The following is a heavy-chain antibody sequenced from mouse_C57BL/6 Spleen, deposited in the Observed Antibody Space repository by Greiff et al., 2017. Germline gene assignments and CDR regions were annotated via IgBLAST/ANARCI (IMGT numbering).Heavy chain of an antibody. CDR3: ARQGDGYYPYFDY. V-gene: IGHV5-9*01. CDR2: ISGGGGNT. CDR1: GFTFSSYT. Sequence: EVQGVESGGGLVKPGGSLKLSCAASGFTFSSYTMSWVRQTPEKRLEWVATISGGGGNTYYPDSVKGRFTISRDNAKNTLYLQMSSLRSEDTALYYCARQGDGYYPYFDYWGQGTTLTVSS. D-gene: IGHD2-3*01. J-gene: IGHJ2*01.